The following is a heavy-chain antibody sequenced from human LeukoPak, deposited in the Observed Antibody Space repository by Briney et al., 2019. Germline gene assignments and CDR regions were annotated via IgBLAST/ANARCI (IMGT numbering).Heavy chain of an antibody. Sequence: PGGSLRLSCAASGFTFSNYWMHWVRQAPGMGLVWVSRINSDGSNTSYADSVKGRFTISRDNAKNTLYLQMNSLRAEDTAAYYCARRSAVAGTLDYWGQGTPVTVSS. CDR1: GFTFSNYW. D-gene: IGHD6-19*01. V-gene: IGHV3-74*01. CDR3: ARRSAVAGTLDY. CDR2: INSDGSNT. J-gene: IGHJ4*02.